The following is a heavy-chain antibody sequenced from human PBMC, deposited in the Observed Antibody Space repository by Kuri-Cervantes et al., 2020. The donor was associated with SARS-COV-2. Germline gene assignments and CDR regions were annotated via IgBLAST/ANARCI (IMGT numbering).Heavy chain of an antibody. CDR2: IYYSGST. D-gene: IGHD3-3*01. CDR1: GGSVSSCY. CDR3: ARGVTIFGEDV. Sequence: GSLRLSCTVSGGSVSSCYWSWIRQPPGKGLEWIGYIYYSGSTNYNPSLKSRVTISVDTSKNQFSLKLSSVTAADTAVYYCARGVTIFGEDVWGQGTTVTVSS. V-gene: IGHV4-59*02. J-gene: IGHJ6*02.